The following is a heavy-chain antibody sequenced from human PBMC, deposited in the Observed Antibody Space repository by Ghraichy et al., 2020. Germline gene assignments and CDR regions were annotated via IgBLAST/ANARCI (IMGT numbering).Heavy chain of an antibody. J-gene: IGHJ4*02. V-gene: IGHV4-39*01. D-gene: IGHD6-13*01. CDR1: GGSISSSSYY. CDR3: ARPGDTSSS. CDR2: IYYSGST. Sequence: SETLSLTCTVSGGSISSSSYYWGWIRQPPGKGLEWIGSIYYSGSTYYNPSLKSRVTISVDTSKNQFSLKLSSVTAADTAVYYCARPGDTSSSWGQGTLVTVSS.